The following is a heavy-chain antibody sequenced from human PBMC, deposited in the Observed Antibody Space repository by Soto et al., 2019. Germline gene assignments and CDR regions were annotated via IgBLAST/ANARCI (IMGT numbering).Heavy chain of an antibody. CDR1: GGSISSSSYY. CDR3: ARVVRSSPELLGPNMDV. Sequence: SETLSLTCTVSGGSISSSSYYWGWIRQPPGKGLEWIGSIYYSGSTYYNPSLKSRFTISRDNAKNSLYLQMNSLRAEDTAVYYCARVVRSSPELLGPNMDVWGKGTTVTVSS. J-gene: IGHJ6*03. CDR2: IYYSGST. D-gene: IGHD3-10*01. V-gene: IGHV4-39*02.